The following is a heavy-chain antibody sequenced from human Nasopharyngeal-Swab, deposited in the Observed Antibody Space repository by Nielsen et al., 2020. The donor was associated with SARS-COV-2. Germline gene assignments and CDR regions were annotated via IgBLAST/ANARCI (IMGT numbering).Heavy chain of an antibody. J-gene: IGHJ4*02. CDR3: AKDDGDIVVVVAATLGY. V-gene: IGHV3-30*18. CDR1: GFTFSSYG. CDR2: ISYDGSNK. D-gene: IGHD2-15*01. Sequence: SCAASGFTFSSYGMHWVRQAPGKGLEWVAVISYDGSNKYYADSVKGRFTISRDNSENTLYLQMNSLRAEDTAVYYCAKDDGDIVVVVAATLGYWGQGTLVTVSS.